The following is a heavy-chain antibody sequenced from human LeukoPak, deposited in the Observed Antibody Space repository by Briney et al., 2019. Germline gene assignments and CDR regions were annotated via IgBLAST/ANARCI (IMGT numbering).Heavy chain of an antibody. CDR1: GFTFSSYA. V-gene: IGHV3-23*01. CDR2: ISGSGGST. J-gene: IGHJ4*02. D-gene: IGHD3-22*01. Sequence: GGSLRLSCAASGFTFSSYAMSWVRQAPGKGLEWVSAISGSGGSTYYADSVKGRFTISRDNSKNTLYLQMNSLRAEDTAAYYCAKGQHYYDSSGSIDYWGQGTLVTVSS. CDR3: AKGQHYYDSSGSIDY.